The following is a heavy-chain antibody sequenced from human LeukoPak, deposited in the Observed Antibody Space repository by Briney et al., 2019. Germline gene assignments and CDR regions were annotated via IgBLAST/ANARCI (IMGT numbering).Heavy chain of an antibody. D-gene: IGHD5-18*01. CDR1: GYTFTSYY. CDR2: INPSGGST. CDR3: ARDQGYSYGYGDPKNYFDY. V-gene: IGHV1-46*01. J-gene: IGHJ4*02. Sequence: GASVKVSCKASGYTFTSYYMHWVRQAPGQGLEWMGIINPSGGSTSYAQKFQGRVTMTRDTSTSTVYTELSSLRSEDTAVYYCARDQGYSYGYGDPKNYFDYWGQGTLVTVSS.